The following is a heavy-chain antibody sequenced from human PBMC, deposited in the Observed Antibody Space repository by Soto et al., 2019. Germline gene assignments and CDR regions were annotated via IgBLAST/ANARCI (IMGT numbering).Heavy chain of an antibody. CDR1: GGTFSTFG. J-gene: IGHJ4*02. CDR3: ARTAPMDAGDKYYYDF. CDR2: IIPFFGTA. D-gene: IGHD3-16*01. V-gene: IGHV1-69*13. Sequence: ASVKVSCKTSGGTFSTFGISWVRQAPGQGLEWMGGIIPFFGTAEYSQKFEERITITADESTNTVYMDLRSLTSEDTAIYYCARTAPMDAGDKYYYDFWGQGALVTVSS.